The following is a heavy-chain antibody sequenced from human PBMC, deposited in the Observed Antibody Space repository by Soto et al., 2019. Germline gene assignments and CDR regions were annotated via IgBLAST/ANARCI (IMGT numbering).Heavy chain of an antibody. Sequence: SETLSLTCTVSGGSISSSSFHWGWIRQPPGKGLEWIGSIYYSGSTYYSPSLKSRVTISVDTSKNQFSLKLSSVTAADTAVYYCARGIYLSQLYWFDPWGQGTLVTVSS. V-gene: IGHV4-39*07. CDR1: GGSISSSSFH. CDR2: IYYSGST. J-gene: IGHJ5*02. CDR3: ARGIYLSQLYWFDP. D-gene: IGHD5-18*01.